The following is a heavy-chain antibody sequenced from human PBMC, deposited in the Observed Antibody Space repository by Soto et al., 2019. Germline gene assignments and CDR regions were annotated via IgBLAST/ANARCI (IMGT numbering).Heavy chain of an antibody. V-gene: IGHV1-69*02. CDR1: GGTFSSYT. J-gene: IGHJ6*02. Sequence: QVQLVQSGAEVKKPGSSVKVSCKASGGTFSSYTIGWVRQAPGQGHEWMGRIIPILGIANYAQKFQGRVTITADKSTSTAYMELSSLRSEDTAVYYCASLMSSGYYYGMDVWGQGTTVTVSS. CDR2: IIPILGIA. D-gene: IGHD3-10*01. CDR3: ASLMSSGYYYGMDV.